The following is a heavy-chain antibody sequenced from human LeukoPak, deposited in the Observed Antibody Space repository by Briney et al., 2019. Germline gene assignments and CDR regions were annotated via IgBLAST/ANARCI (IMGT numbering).Heavy chain of an antibody. J-gene: IGHJ4*02. CDR2: ISSSSSHI. CDR3: ARMFSGGSCYDY. V-gene: IGHV3-21*01. CDR1: GFTFSTYT. Sequence: GGSLRLSCAASGFTFSTYTMNWVRQAPGKGLEWVSSISSSSSHIYYADSVKGRFTISRDNAKNSLFLQMNSPRAEDTAVYYCARMFSGGSCYDYWGQGTLVTVSS. D-gene: IGHD2-15*01.